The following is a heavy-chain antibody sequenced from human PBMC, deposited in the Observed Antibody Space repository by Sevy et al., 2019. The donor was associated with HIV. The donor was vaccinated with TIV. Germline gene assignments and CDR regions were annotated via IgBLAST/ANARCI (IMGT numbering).Heavy chain of an antibody. CDR1: GFTFSSYG. V-gene: IGHV3-33*01. CDR2: IWYDGSNK. D-gene: IGHD2-2*02. CDR3: ARDPVVPAAIHTHCYYYGMDV. J-gene: IGHJ6*02. Sequence: GGSLRLSCAASGFTFSSYGMHWVRQAPGKGLEWVAVIWYDGSNKYYADSVKGRFTISRDNSKNTLYLQMNSLRAEDTAVYYWARDPVVPAAIHTHCYYYGMDVWGQGTTVTVSS.